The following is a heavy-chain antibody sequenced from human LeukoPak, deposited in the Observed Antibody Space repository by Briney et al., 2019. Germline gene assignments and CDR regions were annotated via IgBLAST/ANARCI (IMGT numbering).Heavy chain of an antibody. CDR1: GFTFSSYG. D-gene: IGHD3-3*01. Sequence: GGSLRLSCAASGFTFSSYGMHWVRQAPGKGLEWVAFIRYDGSNKYYADSVKGRFTISRDNSKNTLYLQMNSLRAEDTAVYYCAKAPVLRFLEWAHYYYMDVWGKGTTVTVSS. J-gene: IGHJ6*03. CDR2: IRYDGSNK. V-gene: IGHV3-30*02. CDR3: AKAPVLRFLEWAHYYYMDV.